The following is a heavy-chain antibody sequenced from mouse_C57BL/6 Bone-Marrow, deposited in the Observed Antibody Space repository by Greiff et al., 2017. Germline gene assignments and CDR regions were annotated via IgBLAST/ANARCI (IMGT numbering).Heavy chain of an antibody. CDR1: GYTFTSYW. Sequence: QVQLQQPGAELVRPGTSVKLSCKASGYTFTSYWMHWVKQRPGQGLEWIGVIDPSDSYTNYNQKFKGKATLTVDTSSSTAYMQLSSLTSEDSAVYYCARQDYYGYAMDYWGQGTSVTVSS. J-gene: IGHJ4*01. V-gene: IGHV1-59*01. CDR3: ARQDYYGYAMDY. CDR2: IDPSDSYT. D-gene: IGHD1-1*01.